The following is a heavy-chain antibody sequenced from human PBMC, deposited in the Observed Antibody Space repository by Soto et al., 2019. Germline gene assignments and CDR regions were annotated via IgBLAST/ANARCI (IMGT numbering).Heavy chain of an antibody. CDR1: GFTFSSYG. D-gene: IGHD1-26*01. Sequence: GGSLRLPCAASGFTFSSYGMHLVRQAPGKGLEWVAVISYDGSNKYYADSVKGRFTISRDNSKNTLYLQMNSLRAEDTAVYYCARDQYKVGINPCGYWGQGTLVTVSS. V-gene: IGHV3-30-3*01. J-gene: IGHJ4*02. CDR2: ISYDGSNK. CDR3: ARDQYKVGINPCGY.